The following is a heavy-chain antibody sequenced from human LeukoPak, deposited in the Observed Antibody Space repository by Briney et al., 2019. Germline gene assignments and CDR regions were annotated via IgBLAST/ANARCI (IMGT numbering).Heavy chain of an antibody. V-gene: IGHV1-2*02. CDR2: INPNSGGT. Sequence: GASVKVSCKASGYTFTGYYMHWVRQAPGQGLEWMGWINPNSGGTNYAQKFQGRVTMTRDTSISTAYMELSRLRSDDTAVYYCARDSFKYYDFWSGSSTHYWGQGTLVTVSS. J-gene: IGHJ4*02. CDR1: GYTFTGYY. D-gene: IGHD3-3*01. CDR3: ARDSFKYYDFWSGSSTHY.